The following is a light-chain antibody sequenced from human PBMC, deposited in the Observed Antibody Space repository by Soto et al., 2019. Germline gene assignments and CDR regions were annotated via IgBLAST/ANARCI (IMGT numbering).Light chain of an antibody. CDR3: QQYNNWPT. Sequence: DIQMTQSPSTLSASVGDRVTITCRASQGISTWLAWYQQKPGKAPNLLIYKASSLQSGVPSRFSGSGSGTDFTLTISSLQSEDFAVYYCQQYNNWPTFGQGTKVDIK. J-gene: IGKJ1*01. CDR2: KAS. CDR1: QGISTW. V-gene: IGKV1-5*03.